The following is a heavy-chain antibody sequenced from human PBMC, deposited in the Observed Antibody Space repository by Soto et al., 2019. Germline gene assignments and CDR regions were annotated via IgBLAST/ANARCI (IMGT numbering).Heavy chain of an antibody. CDR1: GGSIITYY. CDR2: IYYSGTT. Sequence: SETLAITSTVSGGSIITYYWTWIRQPPGKGLEWIGYIYYSGTTNYNPSLKSRVTISVDPSNNQFSLKLTSVTAADTAVYYCARASMTTIAMDVWGQGTTVTVSS. CDR3: ARASMTTIAMDV. V-gene: IGHV4-59*01. D-gene: IGHD4-17*01. J-gene: IGHJ6*02.